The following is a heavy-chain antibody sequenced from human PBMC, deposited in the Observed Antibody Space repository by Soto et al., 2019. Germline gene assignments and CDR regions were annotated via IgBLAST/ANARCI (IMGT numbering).Heavy chain of an antibody. CDR3: ARLGTTLTSFDS. Sequence: QVQLQESGPRLVEPSGTLSLTCAVSGGSMYSSNWWSWVRQPPGKGLEWIGQIFHSGAANYNLSPKSRVTISLDKSENQFSLKMSSVTAADTAVYYCARLGTTLTSFDSWGQGTLVTVSS. D-gene: IGHD4-4*01. CDR1: GGSMYSSNW. CDR2: IFHSGAA. V-gene: IGHV4-4*02. J-gene: IGHJ4*02.